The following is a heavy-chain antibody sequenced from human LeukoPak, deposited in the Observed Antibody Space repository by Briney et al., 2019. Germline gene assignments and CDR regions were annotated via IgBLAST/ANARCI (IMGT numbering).Heavy chain of an antibody. D-gene: IGHD3-3*01. Sequence: GGSLRLSCAASGFTFSSYAMHWVRQAPGKGLEWVAVMSYDGSNKYYADSVKGRFTISRDNSKNTLYLQMNSLRAEDTAVYYCARETPNYDFWSGYSPGANMDVWGQGTTVTVSS. J-gene: IGHJ6*02. CDR3: ARETPNYDFWSGYSPGANMDV. CDR2: MSYDGSNK. CDR1: GFTFSSYA. V-gene: IGHV3-30*04.